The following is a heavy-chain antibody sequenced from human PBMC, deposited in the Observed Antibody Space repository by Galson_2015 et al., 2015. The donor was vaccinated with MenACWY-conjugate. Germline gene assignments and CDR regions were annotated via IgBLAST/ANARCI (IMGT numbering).Heavy chain of an antibody. Sequence: SETLSLTCTVSGGSISSYYWSWIRQPPGKGLEWIGYIYYSGSTNYNPSLKSRVTTSVDMSKNQFSLKLSSVTAADTAVYYCARYYYDSSGYYYTEYFQHWGQGILVTVSS. CDR1: GGSISSYY. V-gene: IGHV4-59*01. J-gene: IGHJ1*01. D-gene: IGHD3-22*01. CDR2: IYYSGST. CDR3: ARYYYDSSGYYYTEYFQH.